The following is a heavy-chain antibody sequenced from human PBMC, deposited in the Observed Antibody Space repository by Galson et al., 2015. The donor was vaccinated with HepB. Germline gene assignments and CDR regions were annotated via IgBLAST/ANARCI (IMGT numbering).Heavy chain of an antibody. V-gene: IGHV2-5*02. CDR2: IYWDDDR. CDR1: GFSLSTSGVG. D-gene: IGHD3-16*02. CDR3: AHIIITFGGVIGDDSFDI. Sequence: PALVKPTQTLTLTCTFSGFSLSTSGVGVGWIRQPPGKALEWLALIYWDDDRRYSPSLKSRLSITKDTSKNQVVLTMSNMDPVDTATFYCAHIIITFGGVIGDDSFDIWGQGTTVTVSS. J-gene: IGHJ3*02.